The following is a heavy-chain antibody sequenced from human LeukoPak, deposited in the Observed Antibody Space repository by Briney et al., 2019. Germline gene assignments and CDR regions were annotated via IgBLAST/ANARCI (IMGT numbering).Heavy chain of an antibody. Sequence: ASVKVSCKASGGTFSSYGISWVRQAPGQGLEWMGWISAYNGNTNYAQKLQGRVTMTTDTSTSTAYMELRSLRSDDTAVYYCARSSYYDSSGGNQFGYGYWGREPWSPSPQ. J-gene: IGHJ4*02. V-gene: IGHV1-18*01. D-gene: IGHD3-22*01. CDR3: ARSSYYDSSGGNQFGYGY. CDR1: GGTFSSYG. CDR2: ISAYNGNT.